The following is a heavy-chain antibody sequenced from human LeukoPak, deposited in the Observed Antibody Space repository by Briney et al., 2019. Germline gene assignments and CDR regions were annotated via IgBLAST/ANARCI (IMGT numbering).Heavy chain of an antibody. CDR3: ARDPYSGNYGAYYYYMDV. CDR1: GFTFSSYN. D-gene: IGHD1-26*01. J-gene: IGHJ6*03. CDR2: ITSSSSYI. Sequence: GGSLRLSCAASGFTFSSYNMNWVLQAPGKGLEWVSSITSSSSYIYYADSVKGRFTISRDNAKNSLYLQMDSLRVEDTAEYYCARDPYSGNYGAYYYYMDVWGKGTTVTVSS. V-gene: IGHV3-21*06.